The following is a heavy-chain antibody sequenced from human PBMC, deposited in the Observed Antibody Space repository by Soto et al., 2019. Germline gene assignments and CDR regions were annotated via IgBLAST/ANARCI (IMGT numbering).Heavy chain of an antibody. Sequence: QLQLQESGPGLVKPSETLSLTCTVSGVSTYSNNYYWGWIRQSPGKGREWIGTVYYIGSTYYNPSLKSRLTISIDTSKNQFSLRLTSVTAADTAVYYCARGVYIWGTYEVNYYFDYWGQGTLVTVSS. V-gene: IGHV4-39*01. CDR1: GVSTYSNNYY. CDR2: VYYIGST. CDR3: ARGVYIWGTYEVNYYFDY. D-gene: IGHD3-16*01. J-gene: IGHJ4*02.